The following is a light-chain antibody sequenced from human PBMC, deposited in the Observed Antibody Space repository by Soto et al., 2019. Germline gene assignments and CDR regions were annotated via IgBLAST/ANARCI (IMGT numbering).Light chain of an antibody. CDR1: QSISSS. CDR3: QQYGSTSRT. Sequence: EIVMTQSPATLSVSPGGRGTLSCRTSQSISSSLAWYQQKPGQAPRLLIYGASSRATGIPDRFSGSGSGTDFTLTISRLEPEDFAVYYCQQYGSTSRTFGQGTKVDI. J-gene: IGKJ1*01. CDR2: GAS. V-gene: IGKV3-20*01.